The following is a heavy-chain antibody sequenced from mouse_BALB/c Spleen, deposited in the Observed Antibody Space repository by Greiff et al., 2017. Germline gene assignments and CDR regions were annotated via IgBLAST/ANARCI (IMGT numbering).Heavy chain of an antibody. CDR3: SGRDRSPYAFDY. V-gene: IGHV14-4*02. J-gene: IGHJ2*02. D-gene: IGHD1-1*01. CDR1: GFTFNDYY. Sequence: VQLQQSGAELVRPGASVKLSCTASGFTFNDYYMHWVHQRPEQGLEWIGGIDPENGDTEYAPKFQGKATMTADTSSNTAYLQLSSLTSEDTAVDYCSGRDRSPYAFDYWGQGTSVTVSS. CDR2: IDPENGDT.